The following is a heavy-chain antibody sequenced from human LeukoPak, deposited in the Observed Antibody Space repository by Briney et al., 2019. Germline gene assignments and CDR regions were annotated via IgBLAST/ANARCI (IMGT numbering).Heavy chain of an antibody. Sequence: ASVKVSCKASGYTFTSYYMYWVRQAPGQGLEWMGIINPSGGCTNYAQKFQGRVTMTRDTSTSTVYMELSSLRSEDTAVYYCARVLDSSGYFGPPNYWGQGTLVTVSS. V-gene: IGHV1-46*01. J-gene: IGHJ4*02. CDR1: GYTFTSYY. CDR2: INPSGGCT. D-gene: IGHD3-22*01. CDR3: ARVLDSSGYFGPPNY.